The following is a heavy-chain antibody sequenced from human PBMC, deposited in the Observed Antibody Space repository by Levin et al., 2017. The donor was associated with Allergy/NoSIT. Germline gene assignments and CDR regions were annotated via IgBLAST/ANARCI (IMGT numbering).Heavy chain of an antibody. CDR3: ARNRIVVAGGNDYYYGMDG. CDR2: INYRGST. CDR1: GGSVSSGTYY. D-gene: IGHD6-19*01. Sequence: SETLSLTCTVSGGSVSSGTYYWSWIRQPPGKGLEWIGYINYRGSTKYNPSLKSRVTISVDTSKNEFSLKLSSVTAADTAGYYCARNRIVVAGGNDYYYGMDGWGQGTTVTVSS. J-gene: IGHJ6*02. V-gene: IGHV4-61*01.